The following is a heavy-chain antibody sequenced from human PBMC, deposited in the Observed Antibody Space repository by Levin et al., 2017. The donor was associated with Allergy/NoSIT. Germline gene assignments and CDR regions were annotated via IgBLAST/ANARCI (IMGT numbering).Heavy chain of an antibody. J-gene: IGHJ6*02. CDR2: IYPADSDA. D-gene: IGHD2-15*01. Sequence: GGSLRLSCQGSGYSFISYWIAWVRQMPGKGLEWMVSIYPADSDATYNPSFLGQVSLSVDKSFNTAYLQWSRLKASDTAMYYCANIESHSGYGMNVWGQGTTVTVSS. CDR1: GYSFISYW. V-gene: IGHV5-51*01. CDR3: ANIESHSGYGMNV.